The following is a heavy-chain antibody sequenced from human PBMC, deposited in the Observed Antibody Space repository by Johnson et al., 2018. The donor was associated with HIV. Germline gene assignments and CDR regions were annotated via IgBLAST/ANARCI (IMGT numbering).Heavy chain of an antibody. V-gene: IGHV3-9*01. J-gene: IGHJ3*02. CDR3: AKDIEGYCSSSRCLGGAFDI. Sequence: EVLLLESGGGLVQPGGSLRLSCAASEFTFANYAMHWVRQAPGKGLEWVSGISWNSGSLGYAASVKCRFPISEDNAKHSLYLQMNSLRVEDTALYYCAKDIEGYCSSSRCLGGAFDIWGHGTMVTVSS. CDR2: ISWNSGSL. D-gene: IGHD2-2*01. CDR1: EFTFANYA.